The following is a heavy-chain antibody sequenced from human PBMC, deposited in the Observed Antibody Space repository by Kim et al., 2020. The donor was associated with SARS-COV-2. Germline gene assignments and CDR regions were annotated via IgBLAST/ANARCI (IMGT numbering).Heavy chain of an antibody. V-gene: IGHV2-5*01. Sequence: SPSLKSRLTITKDTSKNQVVLTMTNMDPVDTATYYCAHRLPGFDGDFFDYWGQGTLVTVSS. CDR3: AHRLPGFDGDFFDY. J-gene: IGHJ4*02. D-gene: IGHD3-10*01.